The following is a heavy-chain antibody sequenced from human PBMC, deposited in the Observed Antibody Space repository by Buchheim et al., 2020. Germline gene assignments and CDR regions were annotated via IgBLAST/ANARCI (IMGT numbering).Heavy chain of an antibody. J-gene: IGHJ5*02. Sequence: VQLLESGGGLVQPGGSLRLSCAASGFTFTNSAMTWVRQAPGKGLEWVSSISGGFGSTHYAESVEGRFTISRDNSKNTLYLEMNGLRAEDTAVYYCGKNRDCGDYRWFDPSGQGTL. V-gene: IGHV3-23*01. CDR3: GKNRDCGDYRWFDP. D-gene: IGHD4-17*01. CDR2: ISGGFGST. CDR1: GFTFTNSA.